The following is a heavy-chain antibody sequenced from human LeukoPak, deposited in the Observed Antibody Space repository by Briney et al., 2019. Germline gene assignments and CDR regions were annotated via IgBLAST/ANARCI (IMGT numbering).Heavy chain of an antibody. J-gene: IGHJ4*02. CDR3: ARAVGTSRNFFDY. D-gene: IGHD4-23*01. Sequence: SETLSLTCTVSGYSISSGFYWGWIRQPPGKGLECIGSIYHSGITYYSPSLKSRVTISVDTSKNQFSLNLSSVTAADTAMYYCARAVGTSRNFFDYWGQGTLVTVSS. CDR1: GYSISSGFY. V-gene: IGHV4-38-2*02. CDR2: IYHSGIT.